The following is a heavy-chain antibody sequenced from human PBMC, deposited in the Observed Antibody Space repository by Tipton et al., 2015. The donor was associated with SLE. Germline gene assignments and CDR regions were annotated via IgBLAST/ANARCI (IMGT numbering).Heavy chain of an antibody. D-gene: IGHD5-12*01. Sequence: QLVQSGAEVKKPGASVKVSCKASGYTFTSYGISWVRQAPGQGLEWMGWISAYNGNTNYAQKLQGRVTMTTDTSTSTAYMEMRSLRSDDTAVYYCARGRLGHDSGHEWGFDYWGQGTLVTVSS. CDR3: ARGRLGHDSGHEWGFDY. CDR2: ISAYNGNT. J-gene: IGHJ4*02. V-gene: IGHV1-18*01. CDR1: GYTFTSYG.